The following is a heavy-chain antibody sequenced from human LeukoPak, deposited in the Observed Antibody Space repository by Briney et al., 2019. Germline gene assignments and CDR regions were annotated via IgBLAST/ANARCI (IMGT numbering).Heavy chain of an antibody. V-gene: IGHV1-8*01. CDR2: MNPNSGNT. D-gene: IGHD3-22*01. Sequence: ASVKVSCKASGYTFTSYDINWVRQATGQGLEWMGWMNPNSGNTGYAQKFQGRVTMTRNTSISTAYMELSSLRSEDTAVYYCARGSGYYDSPRYGMDVWGQGATVTVSS. CDR3: ARGSGYYDSPRYGMDV. J-gene: IGHJ6*02. CDR1: GYTFTSYD.